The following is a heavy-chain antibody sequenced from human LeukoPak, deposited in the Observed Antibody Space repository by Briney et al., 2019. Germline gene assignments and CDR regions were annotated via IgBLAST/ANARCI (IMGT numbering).Heavy chain of an antibody. CDR3: ARVDPPGITIFGVGPRNYFDY. J-gene: IGHJ4*02. CDR2: INAGNGNT. CDR1: GYTFTSYA. V-gene: IGHV1-3*01. Sequence: ASVKVSCKASGYTFTSYAMHWVRQAPGQRLEWMGWINAGNGNTKYSQKFQGRVTITRDTSASTAYMELSSLRSEDTAVYYCARVDPPGITIFGVGPRNYFDYWGQGTLVTVSS. D-gene: IGHD3-3*01.